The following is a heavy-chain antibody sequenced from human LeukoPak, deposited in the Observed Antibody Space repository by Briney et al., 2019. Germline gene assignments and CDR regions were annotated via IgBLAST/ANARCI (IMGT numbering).Heavy chain of an antibody. J-gene: IGHJ3*02. CDR2: IKGDGSHT. V-gene: IGHV3-74*01. D-gene: IGHD1-1*01. Sequence: GGSLRLSCAASGFTFSSYWMHWVRQAPGKGLVWVSRIKGDGSHTIYADSVKGRFTISRDNAKNTLYLQMNSLRAEDTAVYYCIRDNDAWAFDIWGQGTMVTVSS. CDR1: GFTFSSYW. CDR3: IRDNDAWAFDI.